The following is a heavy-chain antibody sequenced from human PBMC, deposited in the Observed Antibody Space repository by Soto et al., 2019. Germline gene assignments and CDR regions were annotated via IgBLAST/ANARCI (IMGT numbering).Heavy chain of an antibody. CDR1: GFTFSSYG. CDR2: IWYDGSNK. CDR3: ARDRGTAMGSTDRDYYMDV. Sequence: GGSLRLSCAASGFTFSSYGMHWVRQAPGKGLEWVAVIWYDGSNKYYADSVKGRFTISRDNSKNTLYLQMNSLRAEDTAVYYCARDRGTAMGSTDRDYYMDVWGKGTTVTVSS. V-gene: IGHV3-33*01. J-gene: IGHJ6*03. D-gene: IGHD5-18*01.